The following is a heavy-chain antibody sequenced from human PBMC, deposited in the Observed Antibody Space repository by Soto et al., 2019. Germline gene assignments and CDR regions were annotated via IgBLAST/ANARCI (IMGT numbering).Heavy chain of an antibody. CDR1: GFTFSSYD. Sequence: GGSLRLSCASSGFTFSSYDMHWVRQATGKGLEWVSAIGTAGDTYYPGSVKGRFTISRENAKNSLYLQMNSLRAEDTAVYYCARGSRYFDWLSLSYWGQGTLVTVSS. CDR2: IGTAGDT. J-gene: IGHJ4*02. CDR3: ARGSRYFDWLSLSY. D-gene: IGHD3-9*01. V-gene: IGHV3-13*01.